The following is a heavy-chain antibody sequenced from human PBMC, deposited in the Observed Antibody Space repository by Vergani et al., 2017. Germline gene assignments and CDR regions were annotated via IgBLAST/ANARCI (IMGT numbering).Heavy chain of an antibody. J-gene: IGHJ4*02. CDR1: GDSVISTDYH. CDR2: MDYSGST. V-gene: IGHV4-39*01. CDR3: ASKRGACRAAYCHSYDF. Sequence: QVQLQESGPGLVKPSETLSLTCTVSGDSVISTDYHLGWIRQPPGKGLEGIGSMDYSGSTSYNPFPESRISLHVETPKNQFSLRLTSVTAADTAVYYCASKRGACRAAYCHSYDFWGPGTLVGVSS. D-gene: IGHD2-15*01.